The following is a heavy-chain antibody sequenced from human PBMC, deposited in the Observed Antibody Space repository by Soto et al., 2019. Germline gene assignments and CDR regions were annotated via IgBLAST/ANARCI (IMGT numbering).Heavy chain of an antibody. CDR1: GGSFSGYY. CDR3: ARKNNGDYVWYFDL. D-gene: IGHD4-17*01. V-gene: IGHV4-34*01. J-gene: IGHJ2*01. CDR2: INHSGST. Sequence: SETLSLTCAVYGGSFSGYYWSWIRQPPGKGLEWIGEINHSGSTNYNPSLKSRVTISVDTSKNQFSLKLSSVTAADTAVYYCARKNNGDYVWYFDLWGRGTLVTVSS.